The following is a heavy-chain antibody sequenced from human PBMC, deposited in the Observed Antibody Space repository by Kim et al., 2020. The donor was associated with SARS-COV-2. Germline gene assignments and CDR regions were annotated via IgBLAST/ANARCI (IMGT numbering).Heavy chain of an antibody. J-gene: IGHJ3*02. V-gene: IGHV3-53*01. CDR2: IYSGGST. D-gene: IGHD2-2*01. CDR3: AGGAYCSSTSCYGDAFDI. CDR1: GFTVSSNY. Sequence: GGSLRLSCAASGFTVSSNYMSWVRQAPGKGLEWVSVIYSGGSTYYADSVKGRFTISRDNSKNTLYLQMNSLRAEDTAVYYCAGGAYCSSTSCYGDAFDIWGQGTMVTVSS.